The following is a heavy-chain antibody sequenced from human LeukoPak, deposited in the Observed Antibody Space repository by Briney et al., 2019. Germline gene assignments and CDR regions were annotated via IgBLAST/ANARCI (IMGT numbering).Heavy chain of an antibody. CDR2: MSGSGGST. D-gene: IGHD6-6*01. CDR1: GFTFSTYA. CDR3: AKDGYTSSLNHLGAAEFDY. J-gene: IGHJ4*02. Sequence: PGGSLRLSCAASGFTFSTYAMSWVRQAPGKGLEWVSAMSGSGGSTKYADSVKGRFTISRDDSKNTLFLQMNSLRAEDTAVYYCAKDGYTSSLNHLGAAEFDYWGQGTLVTVSS. V-gene: IGHV3-23*01.